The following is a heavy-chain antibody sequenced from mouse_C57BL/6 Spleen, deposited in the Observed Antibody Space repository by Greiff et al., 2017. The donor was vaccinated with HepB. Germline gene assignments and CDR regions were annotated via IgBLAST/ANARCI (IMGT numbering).Heavy chain of an antibody. V-gene: IGHV1-15*01. Sequence: QVQLQQSGAELVRPGASVTLSCKASGYTFTDYEMHWVKQTPVHGLEWIGAIDPETGGTAYNQKFKGKAILTADKSSSTAYMELRSLTSEDSAVYYCTREPSDYSKEAMYYWGQGTSVTVSS. D-gene: IGHD2-5*01. CDR3: TREPSDYSKEAMYY. J-gene: IGHJ4*01. CDR2: IDPETGGT. CDR1: GYTFTDYE.